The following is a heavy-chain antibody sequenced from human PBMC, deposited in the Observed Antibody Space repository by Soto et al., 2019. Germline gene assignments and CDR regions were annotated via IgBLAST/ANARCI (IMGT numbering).Heavy chain of an antibody. Sequence: GESLKISCKGSGYSFTSYWIGWVRQMPGKGLEWMGIIYPGDSDTRYSPSFQGQVTISADKSISTAYLQWSSLKASDTAMYYCPTRSYYYDSSGYYSSGWHHWFHTCGQGTLVTVSA. CDR1: GYSFTSYW. CDR2: IYPGDSDT. D-gene: IGHD3-22*01. CDR3: PTRSYYYDSSGYYSSGWHHWFHT. J-gene: IGHJ5*02. V-gene: IGHV5-51*01.